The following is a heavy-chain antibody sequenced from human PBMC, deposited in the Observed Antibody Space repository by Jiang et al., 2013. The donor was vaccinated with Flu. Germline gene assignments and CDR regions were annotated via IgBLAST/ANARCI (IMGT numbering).Heavy chain of an antibody. Sequence: LLKPSETLSLTCAVYGGSFSGYYWSWIRQPPGKGLEWIGEINHSGSTNYNPSLKSRVTISVDTSKNQFSLKLSSVTAADTAVYYCARGRIGWPPITFDYVGPGNPG. V-gene: IGHV4-34*01. J-gene: IGHJ4*02. D-gene: IGHD6-19*01. CDR2: INHSGST. CDR1: GGSFSGYY. CDR3: ARGRIGWPPITFDY.